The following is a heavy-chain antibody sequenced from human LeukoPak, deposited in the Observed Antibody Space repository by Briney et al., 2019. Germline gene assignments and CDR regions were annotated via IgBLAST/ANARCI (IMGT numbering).Heavy chain of an antibody. CDR1: GFTFSDHY. D-gene: IGHD6-19*01. Sequence: GGSLRLSCAASGFTFSDHYMDWVRQAPGEGLEWVGRTRNKANSYTTEYAASVKGRFTISRDDSKNSLYLQMNSLKTEDTAVYYCARGAYSSGWSSLDYWGQGTLVTVSS. CDR2: TRNKANSYTT. J-gene: IGHJ4*02. V-gene: IGHV3-72*01. CDR3: ARGAYSSGWSSLDY.